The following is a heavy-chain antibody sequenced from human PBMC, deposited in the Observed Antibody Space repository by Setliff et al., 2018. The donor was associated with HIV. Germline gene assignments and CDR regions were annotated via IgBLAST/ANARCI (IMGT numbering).Heavy chain of an antibody. J-gene: IGHJ3*02. CDR2: IKQDGSEK. D-gene: IGHD1-20*01. V-gene: IGHV3-7*03. CDR3: ARDSRWGSYNWNDGGFDI. Sequence: GGSLRLSCAVSGFTFRNSWMSWVRQAPGKGLEWVANIKQDGSEKYYVDSVKGRFTISRDNAKNSLFLQMSSLRVEDTAVYYCARDSRWGSYNWNDGGFDIWGQGTMVTVSS. CDR1: GFTFRNSW.